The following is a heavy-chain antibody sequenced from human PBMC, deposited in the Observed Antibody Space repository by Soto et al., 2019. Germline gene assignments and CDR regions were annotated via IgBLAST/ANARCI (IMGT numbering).Heavy chain of an antibody. J-gene: IGHJ1*01. CDR3: AKDTDRWELPIRYFQH. CDR2: ISWNSGSI. Sequence: EVQLVESGGGLVQPGRSLRLSCAASGFTFDDYAMHWVRQAPGKGLEWVSGISWNSGSIGYADSVKGRFTISRDNAKNXLYLQMNSLRAEDTALYYCAKDTDRWELPIRYFQHWGQGTLVTVSS. D-gene: IGHD1-26*01. CDR1: GFTFDDYA. V-gene: IGHV3-9*01.